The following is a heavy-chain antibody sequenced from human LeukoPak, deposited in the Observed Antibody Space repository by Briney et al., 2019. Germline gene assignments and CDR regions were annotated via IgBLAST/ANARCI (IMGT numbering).Heavy chain of an antibody. Sequence: ASVKVSCKASGYTFTGYYMHWVRQAPGQGLEWMGWINPKSGGTKYAQKFQGRVTMTRDTSITTAYMELSRLRSDDTAVYYCARVQSYGDYFDYWGQGTLLTVSS. D-gene: IGHD4-17*01. V-gene: IGHV1-2*02. CDR2: INPKSGGT. CDR3: ARVQSYGDYFDY. J-gene: IGHJ4*02. CDR1: GYTFTGYY.